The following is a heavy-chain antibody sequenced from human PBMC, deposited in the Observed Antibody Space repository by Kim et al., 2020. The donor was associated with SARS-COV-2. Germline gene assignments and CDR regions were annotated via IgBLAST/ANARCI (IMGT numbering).Heavy chain of an antibody. J-gene: IGHJ3*02. Sequence: VKGRFTISRDNSKNTLYLQMNSLRAEDTAVYYCARDGAVAGRYFDDAFDIWGQGTMVTVSS. D-gene: IGHD6-19*01. CDR3: ARDGAVAGRYFDDAFDI. V-gene: IGHV3-30*01.